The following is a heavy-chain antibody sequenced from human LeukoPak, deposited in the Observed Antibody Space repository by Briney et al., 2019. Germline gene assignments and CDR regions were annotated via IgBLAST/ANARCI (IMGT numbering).Heavy chain of an antibody. CDR1: GFTFSSYS. Sequence: GGSLRLSCAASGFTFSSYSMSWVRQAPGKGLEWVSYISSSSSTIYYADSVKGRFTISRDNAKNSLYLQMNSLRAEDTAVYYCATTLITVAGLSFDYWGQGTLVTVSS. CDR3: ATTLITVAGLSFDY. V-gene: IGHV3-48*01. CDR2: ISSSSSTI. D-gene: IGHD6-19*01. J-gene: IGHJ4*02.